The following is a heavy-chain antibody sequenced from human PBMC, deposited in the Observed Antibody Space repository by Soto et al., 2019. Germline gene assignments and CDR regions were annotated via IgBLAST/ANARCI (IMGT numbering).Heavy chain of an antibody. D-gene: IGHD2-2*01. V-gene: IGHV4-59*08. Sequence: SETLSLTCTVSGGSINSYYWSWIRQSPEKGLEWIGYIYSSGSTNYSPSLKSRVTISVDTSKNQFSLKLSSVTAADTAVYYCARQYCSSTRCYQYFDFWGQGTLVTVSS. J-gene: IGHJ4*02. CDR2: IYSSGST. CDR3: ARQYCSSTRCYQYFDF. CDR1: GGSINSYY.